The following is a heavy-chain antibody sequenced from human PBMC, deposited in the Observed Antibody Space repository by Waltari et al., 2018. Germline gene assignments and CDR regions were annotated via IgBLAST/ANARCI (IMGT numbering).Heavy chain of an antibody. CDR2: VYPVDSDT. J-gene: IGHJ4*02. CDR1: GYSFSNTW. CDR3: ARRFCSGGKCYGDI. Sequence: EVLLVQSGAEVKKPGESLKISCKGSGYSFSNTWIGWVRPRHGKGLEWMGIVYPVDSDTRYSPSFKGQVRISVDKSITTAYLQWDSLKASDTAMYYCARRFCSGGKCYGDIWGQGTLVIVSS. V-gene: IGHV5-51*01. D-gene: IGHD2-15*01.